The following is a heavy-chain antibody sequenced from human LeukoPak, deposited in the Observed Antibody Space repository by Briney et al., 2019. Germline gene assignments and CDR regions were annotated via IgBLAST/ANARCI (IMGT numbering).Heavy chain of an antibody. CDR3: AREDGRIDAFDI. D-gene: IGHD1-26*01. V-gene: IGHV1-69*05. CDR1: GGTFSTYA. CDR2: IIPIFGTT. J-gene: IGHJ3*02. Sequence: GSSVKVSCKASGGTFSTYAISWVRQAPGQGLEWMGGIIPIFGTTNYAQKFQGRVTMTTDTSTSTAYMELRSLRSDDTAVYYCAREDGRIDAFDIWGQGTMVTVSS.